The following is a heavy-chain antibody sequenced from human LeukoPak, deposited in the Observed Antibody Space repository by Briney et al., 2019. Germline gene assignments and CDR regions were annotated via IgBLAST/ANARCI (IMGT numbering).Heavy chain of an antibody. CDR2: IHQHGNEK. J-gene: IGHJ4*02. Sequence: PGGSLRLSCAASGFTFSNYWMSWVRQAPGKGLEWVASIHQHGNEKYFVDSVRGRFTISRDNAKNSLYLQMSSLRDEDTAVYYCATLNGPLFEYWGQGTLVTVSS. CDR3: ATLNGPLFEY. D-gene: IGHD2-8*01. V-gene: IGHV3-7*01. CDR1: GFTFSNYW.